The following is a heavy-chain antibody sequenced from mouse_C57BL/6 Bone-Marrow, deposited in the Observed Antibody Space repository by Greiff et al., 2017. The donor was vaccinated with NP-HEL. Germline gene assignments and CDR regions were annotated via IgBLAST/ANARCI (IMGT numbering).Heavy chain of an antibody. CDR3: ARYYYGSSYIYWYFDV. CDR1: GYTFTSYW. J-gene: IGHJ1*03. V-gene: IGHV1-59*01. Sequence: QVQLQQPGAELVRPGTSVKLSCKASGYTFTSYWMHWVKQRPGQGLEWIGVIDPSDSYTNYNQKFKGKATLTVDPSSSTAYMQLSSLTSEDSAVYYCARYYYGSSYIYWYFDVWGTGTTVTVSS. D-gene: IGHD1-1*01. CDR2: IDPSDSYT.